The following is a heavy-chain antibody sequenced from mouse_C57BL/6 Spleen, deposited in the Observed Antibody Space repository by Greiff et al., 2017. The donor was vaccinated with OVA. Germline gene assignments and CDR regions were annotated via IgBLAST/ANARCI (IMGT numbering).Heavy chain of an antibody. J-gene: IGHJ4*01. Sequence: DVKLVESGGGLVKPGGSLKLSCAASGFTFSDYGMHWVRQAPEKGLEWVAYISSGSSTIYYADTVKGRFTISRDNAKNTLFLQMTSLRSEDTAMYYCARRWDDYAIDYWGQGTSVTVSS. D-gene: IGHD4-1*01. CDR1: GFTFSDYG. V-gene: IGHV5-17*01. CDR3: ARRWDDYAIDY. CDR2: ISSGSSTI.